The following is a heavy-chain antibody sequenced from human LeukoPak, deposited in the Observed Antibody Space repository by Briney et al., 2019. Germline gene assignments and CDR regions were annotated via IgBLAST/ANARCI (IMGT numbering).Heavy chain of an antibody. CDR3: ARAWVYYDFWSGYYRGGYFDY. V-gene: IGHV4-39*07. J-gene: IGHJ4*02. D-gene: IGHD3-3*01. CDR2: IYYSGST. Sequence: SETLSLTCTVSGGSISSSNYYWGWIRQPPGKGLEWIGSIYYSGSTYYNPSLKSQVTISIDTSKNQFSLKLSSVTAADTAVYYCARAWVYYDFWSGYYRGGYFDYWGQGTLVTVSS. CDR1: GGSISSSNYY.